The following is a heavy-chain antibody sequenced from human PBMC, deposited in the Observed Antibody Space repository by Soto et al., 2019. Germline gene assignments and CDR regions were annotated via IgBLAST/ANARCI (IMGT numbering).Heavy chain of an antibody. D-gene: IGHD1-26*01. CDR3: ARREKTYYFDY. Sequence: PWESLTITCRSSGHSFTRYWIGWVRQTPGKGLEWMGIIYPGDSDTRYSPSFQGQVTISVDKSISTAYLQWSSLKASDTAMYYCARREKTYYFDYWGQGTLVTVSS. J-gene: IGHJ4*02. V-gene: IGHV5-51*01. CDR1: GHSFTRYW. CDR2: IYPGDSDT.